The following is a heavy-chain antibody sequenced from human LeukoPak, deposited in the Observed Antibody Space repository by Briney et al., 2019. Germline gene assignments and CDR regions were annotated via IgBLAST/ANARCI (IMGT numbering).Heavy chain of an antibody. CDR3: ARAPLGYSGYTT. D-gene: IGHD5-12*01. V-gene: IGHV4-30-2*01. CDR2: IYHSGST. Sequence: SQTLSLTCTVSGGSISSGDYSWSWIRQPPGKGLEWIGYIYHSGSTYYNPSLKSRVTISVDRSKNQFSLKLSSVTAADTAVYYCARAPLGYSGYTTWGQGTLVTVSS. J-gene: IGHJ5*02. CDR1: GGSISSGDYS.